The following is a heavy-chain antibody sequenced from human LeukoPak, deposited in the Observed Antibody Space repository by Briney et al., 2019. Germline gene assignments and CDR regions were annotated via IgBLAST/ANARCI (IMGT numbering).Heavy chain of an antibody. J-gene: IGHJ4*02. CDR3: AKDDYYDSSNPGDY. CDR1: GFTFDDYA. D-gene: IGHD3-22*01. V-gene: IGHV3-9*01. Sequence: GRSLRLSCAASGFTFDDYAMHWVRQAPGKGLEWVSGISWNSGSIGYADSVKGRFTISRDNAKNSLYLQMNSLRAEDTALYYCAKDDYYDSSNPGDYWGQGTLVTVSS. CDR2: ISWNSGSI.